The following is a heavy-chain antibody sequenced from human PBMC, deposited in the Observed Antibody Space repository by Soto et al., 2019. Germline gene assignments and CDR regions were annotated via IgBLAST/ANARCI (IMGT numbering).Heavy chain of an antibody. J-gene: IGHJ5*02. CDR3: ARGGNWNSGWLDP. CDR1: GGSISSGGYS. D-gene: IGHD1-7*01. Sequence: SETLSLTCAVSGGSISSGGYSWSWIRQPPGKGLEWIGYIYHSGSTYYNPSLKSRVTISVDRSKNQFSLKLSSVTAADTAVYYCARGGNWNSGWLDPWGQGTLVTVSS. CDR2: IYHSGST. V-gene: IGHV4-30-2*01.